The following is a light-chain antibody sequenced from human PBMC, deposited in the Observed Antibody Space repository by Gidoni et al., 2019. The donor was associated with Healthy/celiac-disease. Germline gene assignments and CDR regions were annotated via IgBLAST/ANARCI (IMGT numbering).Light chain of an antibody. J-gene: IGKJ1*01. CDR3: LQHNSYPHT. CDR2: AAS. Sequence: DIQMTQSPSSLSASVGDRVTITCRASQGIRNDVGWYQQKPGKAPKRLIYAASSLQSGVPSRFSDSGSGTEFTLTISSLQPEDFATYYCLQHNSYPHTFGQGTKVEIK. V-gene: IGKV1-17*01. CDR1: QGIRND.